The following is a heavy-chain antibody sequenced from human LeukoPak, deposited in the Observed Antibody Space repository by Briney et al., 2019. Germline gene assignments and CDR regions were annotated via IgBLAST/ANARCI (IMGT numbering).Heavy chain of an antibody. V-gene: IGHV1-8*01. J-gene: IGHJ4*02. CDR3: ARVTGSIDY. D-gene: IGHD1-26*01. CDR1: GYTFTSYD. Sequence: ASVKVSCKASGYTFTSYDINWVRQATGHGLEWMGWINLNSGDTGYAQNFQGRLTMTRDTSINTAYMELSTLRYEDTAFYYCARVTGSIDYWGQGTLVTVSS. CDR2: INLNSGDT.